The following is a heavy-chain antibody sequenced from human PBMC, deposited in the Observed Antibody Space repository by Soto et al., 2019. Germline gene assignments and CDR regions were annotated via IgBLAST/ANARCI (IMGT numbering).Heavy chain of an antibody. Sequence: GASVKVSCKASGYTFTGYYMHWVRQAPGQGLEWMGWINPNSGGTNCAQKFQGWVTMTRDTSISTAYMELSRLRSDETAVYYCARAGYDFWSGYYSSNWFDPWGQGTLVTVSS. CDR1: GYTFTGYY. J-gene: IGHJ5*02. CDR2: INPNSGGT. CDR3: ARAGYDFWSGYYSSNWFDP. V-gene: IGHV1-2*04. D-gene: IGHD3-3*01.